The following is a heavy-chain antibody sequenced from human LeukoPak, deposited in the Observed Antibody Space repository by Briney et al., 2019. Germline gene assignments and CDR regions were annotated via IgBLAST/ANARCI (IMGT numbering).Heavy chain of an antibody. D-gene: IGHD6-19*01. V-gene: IGHV4-59*01. CDR2: THYSGST. Sequence: SETLSLTCTVSGGSISIYYWSWIRQPPGKGLEWIGYTHYSGSTNYNPSLKSRVTISVDTSKNQFSLKLRSVTAADTAVYYCVRGGGWDAWFDPWGQGTLVTVSS. CDR1: GGSISIYY. J-gene: IGHJ5*02. CDR3: VRGGGWDAWFDP.